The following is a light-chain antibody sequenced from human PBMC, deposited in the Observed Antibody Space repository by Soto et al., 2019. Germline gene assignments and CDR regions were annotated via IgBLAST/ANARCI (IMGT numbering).Light chain of an antibody. J-gene: IGKJ1*01. V-gene: IGKV1-5*03. CDR2: KAS. CDR1: QSISSW. Sequence: DIQINQSPSTLSASVGDRVTITCRASQSISSWLAWYQQKPGKAPKLLIYKASTLKSGVPSRFSGSGSGTEFTLTISSLQPDDFATYYCQHYNSYSEAFGQGTKVDNK. CDR3: QHYNSYSEA.